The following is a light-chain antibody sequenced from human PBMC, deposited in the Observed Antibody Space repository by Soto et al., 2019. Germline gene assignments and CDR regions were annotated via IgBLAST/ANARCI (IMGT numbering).Light chain of an antibody. CDR3: QQYGSAPIT. V-gene: IGKV3-20*01. CDR2: GAS. Sequence: EIGLTQSPGTLSLSPGERATLSCRASQSVSSSYLAWYQQKPGLAPRLLIYGASSRATGIPDKFSGSGSGTDFTLTISRLAPEDFAVYYCQQYGSAPITFGQGTRLEI. J-gene: IGKJ5*01. CDR1: QSVSSSY.